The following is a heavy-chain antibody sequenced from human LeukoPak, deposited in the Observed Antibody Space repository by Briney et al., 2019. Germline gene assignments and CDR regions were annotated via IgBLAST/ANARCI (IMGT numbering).Heavy chain of an antibody. D-gene: IGHD4-17*01. V-gene: IGHV3-33*01. CDR1: GFTFSSYG. CDR2: IWYDGSNK. Sequence: GGSLRLSCAASGFTFSSYGMHWVRQAPGKGLEWVAVIWYDGSNKYYADSVKGRFTISRDNSENTLYPQMNSLRAEDTAVYYCARDRGVSSGDYYFDYWGQGTLVTVSS. CDR3: ARDRGVSSGDYYFDY. J-gene: IGHJ4*02.